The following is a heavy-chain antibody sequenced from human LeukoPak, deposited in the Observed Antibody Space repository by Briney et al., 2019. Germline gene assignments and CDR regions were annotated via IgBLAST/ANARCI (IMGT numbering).Heavy chain of an antibody. CDR1: GLRVTDAW. CDR2: LSGSGITT. Sequence: PGGSLRLSCAATGLRVTDAWMAWVRQAPGKGLEWVSTLSGSGITTYYADSVKGRFTISRDNSKNTLYLQMNSLRAEDTAVYYCAKGIYSSGWSYFDYWGHGTLVTVSS. D-gene: IGHD6-19*01. J-gene: IGHJ4*01. CDR3: AKGIYSSGWSYFDY. V-gene: IGHV3-23*01.